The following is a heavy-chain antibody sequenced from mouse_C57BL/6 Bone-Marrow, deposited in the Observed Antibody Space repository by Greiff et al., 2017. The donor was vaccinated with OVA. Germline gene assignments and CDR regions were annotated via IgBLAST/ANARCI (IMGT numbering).Heavy chain of an antibody. J-gene: IGHJ4*01. D-gene: IGHD3-3*01. CDR1: GFSLTSYG. Sequence: VQLQESGPGLVAPSQSLSITCTVSGFSLTSYGVDWVRQPPGKGLEWLVVIWSDGSTTYNSALKSRLSISKDNSKSQVFLKMNSLQTDDTAMYYCARHRELYYYAMDYWGQGTSVTVSS. V-gene: IGHV2-6-1*01. CDR3: ARHRELYYYAMDY. CDR2: IWSDGST.